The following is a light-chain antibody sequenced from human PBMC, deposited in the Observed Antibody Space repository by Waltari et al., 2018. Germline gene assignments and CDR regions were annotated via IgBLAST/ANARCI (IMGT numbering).Light chain of an antibody. V-gene: IGLV3-1*01. CDR2: QAN. CDR1: KLGDKY. Sequence: SFELTQPPSASVSPGQTATSTCSGDKLGDKYACWYQQRPGQSPVMVLYQANKRPSGIPERFSGSHSGNTATLTISGTQAVDEADYYCQVWDSSRLFGGGTTLTVL. CDR3: QVWDSSRL. J-gene: IGLJ2*01.